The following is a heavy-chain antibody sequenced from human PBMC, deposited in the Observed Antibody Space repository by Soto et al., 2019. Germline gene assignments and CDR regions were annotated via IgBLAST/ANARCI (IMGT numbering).Heavy chain of an antibody. Sequence: QLQLQESGPGLVKPSETLSLTCTVSGGSISSSSYYWGWIRQPPGKGLEWIGSIYYSGSTYYNPSLKSRVIISVYTSKNQFALKLSSVTAADTAVYYCARDVSLMGYCSSTSCYPFDYWGQGTLVTVSS. CDR3: ARDVSLMGYCSSTSCYPFDY. D-gene: IGHD2-2*01. CDR2: IYYSGST. V-gene: IGHV4-39*02. CDR1: GGSISSSSYY. J-gene: IGHJ4*02.